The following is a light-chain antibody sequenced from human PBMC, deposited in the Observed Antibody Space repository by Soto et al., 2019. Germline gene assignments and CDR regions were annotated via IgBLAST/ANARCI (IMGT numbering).Light chain of an antibody. J-gene: IGKJ1*01. Sequence: EIVMTQSPATLSVSLGERATLSCRASQSVSSNLAWYQQKPGQAPRLLIYGASTRATGIPARFSGSGPGTEFTLTISSLQSEDFAVYYCQHYNNWPRTFGQGTKVEIK. V-gene: IGKV3-15*01. CDR1: QSVSSN. CDR3: QHYNNWPRT. CDR2: GAS.